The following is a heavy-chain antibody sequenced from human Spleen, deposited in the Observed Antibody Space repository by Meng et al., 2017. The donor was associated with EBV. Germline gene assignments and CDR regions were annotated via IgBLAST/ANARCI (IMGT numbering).Heavy chain of an antibody. CDR3: ARRKSADYNWFDP. Sequence: QVQLVESGAEGKKPGASGKVSCKASGYTFTTYYMYWVRQAPGQGLEWVGIINPSGGSTSYAQKFQGRVTMTRDTSTSTVYMELSSLRSEDTAVYYCARRKSADYNWFDPWGQGTLVTVSS. J-gene: IGHJ5*02. CDR1: GYTFTTYY. D-gene: IGHD3/OR15-3a*01. CDR2: INPSGGST. V-gene: IGHV1-46*01.